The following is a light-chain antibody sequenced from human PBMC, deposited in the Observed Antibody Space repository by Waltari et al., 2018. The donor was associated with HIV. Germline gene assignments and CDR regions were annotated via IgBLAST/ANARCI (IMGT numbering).Light chain of an antibody. CDR1: SSHIGRNC. CDR2: RDN. V-gene: IGLV1-47*01. J-gene: IGLJ2*01. Sequence: QSVLTQPPSASGTPGQRVTISCSGSSSHIGRNCVYWNHHLPGTAPKLLVYRDNQRPSGVPDRLSGSKSGTSASLAISGLRSEDEADYYCATWNDSLVGGGTKLTVL. CDR3: ATWNDSL.